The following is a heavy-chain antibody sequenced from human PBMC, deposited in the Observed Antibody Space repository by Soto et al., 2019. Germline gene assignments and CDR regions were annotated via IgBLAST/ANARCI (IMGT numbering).Heavy chain of an antibody. CDR1: GFTFSSYW. Sequence: GGSLRLSCAASGFTFSSYWMSWVRQAPGKGLEWVANIKQDGSEKYYVDSVKGRFTISRDNAKNSLYLQMNSLRAEDTAVYYCARDLGGGSCYSGINWEAPAGENCGWFDPWGQGTLVTVSS. CDR2: IKQDGSEK. CDR3: ARDLGGGSCYSGINWEAPAGENCGWFDP. V-gene: IGHV3-7*01. J-gene: IGHJ5*02. D-gene: IGHD2-15*01.